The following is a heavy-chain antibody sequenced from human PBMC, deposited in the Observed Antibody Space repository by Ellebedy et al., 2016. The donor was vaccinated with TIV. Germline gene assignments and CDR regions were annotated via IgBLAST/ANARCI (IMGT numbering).Heavy chain of an antibody. D-gene: IGHD6-13*01. Sequence: GESLKISCKGSGYSFTSYWISWVRQMPGKGLEWMGRIDPSDSYTNYSPSFQGHVTISADKSISTAYLQWSSLKASDTAMYYCARRAMTIAAAGNYYYGMDVWGQGTTVTVSS. CDR1: GYSFTSYW. V-gene: IGHV5-10-1*01. CDR2: IDPSDSYT. J-gene: IGHJ6*02. CDR3: ARRAMTIAAAGNYYYGMDV.